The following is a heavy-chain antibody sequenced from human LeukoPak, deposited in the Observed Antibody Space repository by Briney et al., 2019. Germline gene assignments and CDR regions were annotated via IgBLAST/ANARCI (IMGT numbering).Heavy chain of an antibody. CDR3: ARDKTRGIQLWNEFDY. CDR2: IYTGNGNT. J-gene: IGHJ4*02. Sequence: ASVKVSCKASGYTFTNYAIHWVRQAPGQSLEWMALIYTGNGNTRYSQNFEGRVTITRDTSASTIYMEMSSLTSEDTAIYYCARDKTRGIQLWNEFDYWGQGTLVTVSS. V-gene: IGHV1-3*04. CDR1: GYTFTNYA. D-gene: IGHD5-18*01.